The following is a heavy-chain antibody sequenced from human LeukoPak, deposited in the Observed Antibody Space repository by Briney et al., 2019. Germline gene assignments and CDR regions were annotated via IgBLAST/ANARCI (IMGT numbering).Heavy chain of an antibody. D-gene: IGHD3-16*02. V-gene: IGHV4-39*07. CDR1: GGSISSSSYY. J-gene: IGHJ4*02. Sequence: SETLSLTCTVSGGSISSSSYYWDWIRQPPGKGLEWIGEINHSGSTNYNPSLKSRVTISVDTSKNQFSLKLSSVTAADTAVYYCARLRDYVWGSYRSREYYFDYWGQGTLVTVSS. CDR3: ARLRDYVWGSYRSREYYFDY. CDR2: INHSGST.